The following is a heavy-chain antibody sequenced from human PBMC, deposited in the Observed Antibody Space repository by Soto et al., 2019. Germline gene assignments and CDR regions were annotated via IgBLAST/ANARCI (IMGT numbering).Heavy chain of an antibody. CDR3: AKWNGYGDH. Sequence: EVQLLESGGGLVQPGGSLRLSCTASGFSLSTYGVTWVRQAPGKGLEWVSGVSGGSGTTHYADSVKARFTITTDNSENTAYLQMNSLRVEDTAVYYCAKWNGYGDHWGQGTLVTVS. V-gene: IGHV3-23*01. CDR1: GFSLSTYG. D-gene: IGHD1-1*01. CDR2: VSGGSGTT. J-gene: IGHJ4*02.